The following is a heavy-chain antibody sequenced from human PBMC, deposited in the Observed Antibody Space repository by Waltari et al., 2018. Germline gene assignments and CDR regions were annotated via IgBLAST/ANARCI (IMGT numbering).Heavy chain of an antibody. D-gene: IGHD6-13*01. Sequence: EVQLVESGGGLLQPGGSMRLSCAASGFPFRRYAMSWFRQVPGKGLDLFSVISGNVANTYYADSVKGRFTISRDNSKNTLFLQMDILRAEDTAVYYCAKALTLSSTWDMHWGQGTLVTVSS. CDR3: AKALTLSSTWDMH. CDR1: GFPFRRYA. V-gene: IGHV3-23*04. J-gene: IGHJ4*02. CDR2: ISGNVANT.